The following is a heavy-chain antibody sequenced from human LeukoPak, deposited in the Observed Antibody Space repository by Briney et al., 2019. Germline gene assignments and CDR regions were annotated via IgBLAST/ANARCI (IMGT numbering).Heavy chain of an antibody. J-gene: IGHJ4*02. CDR3: TKGVLSSGWHVSYFDY. Sequence: TGGSLRLSCAASGFTFSSYSMSWVRQAPGKGLEWVSAISRDGGITYYADSVKGRFTISRDNTKNMLYLQMDSLRAEDTAVYYCTKGVLSSGWHVSYFDYWGQGTLVTVSS. V-gene: IGHV3-23*01. D-gene: IGHD6-19*01. CDR1: GFTFSSYS. CDR2: ISRDGGIT.